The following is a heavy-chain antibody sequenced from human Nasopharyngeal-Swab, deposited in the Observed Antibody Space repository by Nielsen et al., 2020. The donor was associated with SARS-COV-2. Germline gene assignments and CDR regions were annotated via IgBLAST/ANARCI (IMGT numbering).Heavy chain of an antibody. V-gene: IGHV3-30*02. J-gene: IGHJ6*03. D-gene: IGHD3-16*01. CDR2: IRYDGFKQ. Sequence: GGSLRLSCAASGFTFSSYGMHWVRQAPGEGLEWVAFIRYDGFKQHYVDSVKGRFTISRDSFKNTLYLQLNSLRAEDTAVYYCAKDHKMDSGGGVGYMDVWGKGTTVTVSS. CDR1: GFTFSSYG. CDR3: AKDHKMDSGGGVGYMDV.